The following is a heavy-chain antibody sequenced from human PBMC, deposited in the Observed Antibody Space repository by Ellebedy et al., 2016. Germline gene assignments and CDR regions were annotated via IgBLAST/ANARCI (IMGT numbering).Heavy chain of an antibody. D-gene: IGHD5-12*01. CDR1: GGTFSSYA. V-gene: IGHV1-69*04. CDR2: IIPILGIA. Sequence: ASVKVSCKASGGTFSSYAISWVRQAPGQGLEWMGRIIPILGIANYTQKFQGRVTITADKSTSTAYMELSSLRSEDTAVYYCARMGGGYGGYGDYWGQGTLVTVS. J-gene: IGHJ4*02. CDR3: ARMGGGYGGYGDY.